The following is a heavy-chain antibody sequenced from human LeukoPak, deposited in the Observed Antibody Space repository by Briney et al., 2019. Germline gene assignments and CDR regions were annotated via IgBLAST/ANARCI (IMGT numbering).Heavy chain of an antibody. J-gene: IGHJ4*02. CDR1: GSSISSSNYY. Sequence: PSETLSLTCTVSGSSISSSNYYWGWIRQPPEKGLGWIGTINYSGSTYYNPSLKSRVTMSVDTSKNQFSLELSSVTAADTAVYYCASRQRYSSGWYFDCWGQGALVTVSS. D-gene: IGHD6-19*01. V-gene: IGHV4-39*01. CDR2: INYSGST. CDR3: ASRQRYSSGWYFDC.